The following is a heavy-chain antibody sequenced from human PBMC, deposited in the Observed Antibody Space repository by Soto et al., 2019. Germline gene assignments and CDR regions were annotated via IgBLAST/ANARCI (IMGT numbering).Heavy chain of an antibody. V-gene: IGHV4-59*01. CDR3: ARDKAGTTLNYYFGMDV. D-gene: IGHD1-7*01. J-gene: IGHJ6*02. Sequence: SETLSLTCTVSGGSISGYFWSWIRQPPGKGLEWIGYTHYSGSGIYNPSLKSRVTISVDTSKNQLSLKLNSVTSADTALYFCARDKAGTTLNYYFGMDVWGQGTTVTVSS. CDR2: THYSGSG. CDR1: GGSISGYF.